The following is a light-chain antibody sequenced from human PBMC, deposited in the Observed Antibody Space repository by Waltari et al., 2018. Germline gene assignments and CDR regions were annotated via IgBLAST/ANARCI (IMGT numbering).Light chain of an antibody. J-gene: IGKJ1*01. V-gene: IGKV2-30*02. CDR3: MQGTHWPWT. CDR2: RAS. CDR1: QSLTHSDCNTD. Sequence: QSLTHSDCNTDLSWFQQRPGQSPRRLFYRASGRDLGVPDRFSGSGSGTDFTLRISRMEAEDVGVYYCMQGTHWPWTFGQGTKVEL.